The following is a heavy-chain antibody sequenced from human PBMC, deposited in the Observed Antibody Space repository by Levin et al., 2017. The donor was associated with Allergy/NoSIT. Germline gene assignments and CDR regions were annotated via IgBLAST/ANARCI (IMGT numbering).Heavy chain of an antibody. CDR2: ISYDGSNK. J-gene: IGHJ5*02. CDR1: GFTFSSYA. V-gene: IGHV3-30*04. Sequence: GGSLRLSCAASGFTFSSYAMHWVRQAPGKGLEWVAVISYDGSNKYYADSVKGRFTISRDNSKNTLYLQMNSLRAEDTAVYYCARDYRRYDILTGLVDPWGQGTLVTVSS. CDR3: ARDYRRYDILTGLVDP. D-gene: IGHD3-9*01.